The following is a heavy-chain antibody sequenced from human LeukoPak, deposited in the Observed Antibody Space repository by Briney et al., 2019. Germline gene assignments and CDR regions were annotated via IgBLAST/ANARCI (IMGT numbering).Heavy chain of an antibody. D-gene: IGHD3-10*01. CDR2: ISSNSDTI. CDR3: AKVNYYGSGTSYRFNYSDF. V-gene: IGHV3-23*01. J-gene: IGHJ4*02. Sequence: GGSLRLSCAASGFTFSYYAMNWVRQAPGKGLEWVSGISSNSDTIYYADSVKGRFTISRDNSDNTLYLQMNSLRAEDTAVYYCAKVNYYGSGTSYRFNYSDFWGQGTLVTVSS. CDR1: GFTFSYYA.